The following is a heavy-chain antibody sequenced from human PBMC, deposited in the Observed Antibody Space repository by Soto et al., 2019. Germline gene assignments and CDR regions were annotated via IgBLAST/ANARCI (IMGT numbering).Heavy chain of an antibody. J-gene: IGHJ4*02. D-gene: IGHD1-26*01. CDR2: INHSGST. Sequence: SETLSLTCAVYGGSFSGYYWSWIRQPPGKGLEWIGEINHSGSTNYNPSLKSRVTISVDTSKNQFSLRLSSVTAADTAVYYCARGFSGSYDYWGQGTLVTVS. CDR3: ARGFSGSYDY. V-gene: IGHV4-34*01. CDR1: GGSFSGYY.